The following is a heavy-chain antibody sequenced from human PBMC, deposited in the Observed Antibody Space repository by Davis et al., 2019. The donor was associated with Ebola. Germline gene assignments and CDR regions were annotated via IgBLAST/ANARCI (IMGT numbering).Heavy chain of an antibody. J-gene: IGHJ6*04. CDR2: IYSGGST. V-gene: IGHV3-NL1*01. CDR1: GFTFSSYG. D-gene: IGHD3-3*01. CDR3: AKSGLSFGVVKYHYGMDV. Sequence: PGGSLRLSCAASGFTFSSYGMHWVRQAPGKGLEWVSVIYSGGSTYYADSVKGRFTISRDNSKKTLYLQMNSLRAEDTAVYYCAKSGLSFGVVKYHYGMDVWGKGTTVTVSS.